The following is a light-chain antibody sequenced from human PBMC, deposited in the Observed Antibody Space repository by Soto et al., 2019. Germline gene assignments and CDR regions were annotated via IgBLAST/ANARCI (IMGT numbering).Light chain of an antibody. CDR1: SSDVGSYNL. Sequence: QSALTQPASVSGSPGQSITISCTGTSSDVGSYNLVSWYQQHPGKAPKLMIYEGSKRPSGVSNRFSGSKSGNTDSLTISGLQAEDEADYYCCSYAGSSTPSYVFGTGTKVTV. J-gene: IGLJ1*01. V-gene: IGLV2-23*01. CDR3: CSYAGSSTPSYV. CDR2: EGS.